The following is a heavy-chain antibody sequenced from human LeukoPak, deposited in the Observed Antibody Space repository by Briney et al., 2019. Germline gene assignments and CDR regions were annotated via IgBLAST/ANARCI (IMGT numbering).Heavy chain of an antibody. CDR3: ARESRMVRGVIDY. CDR2: INPNSGGT. D-gene: IGHD3-10*01. CDR1: GYTFTGYY. J-gene: IGHJ4*02. V-gene: IGHV1-2*04. Sequence: ASVKVSCKASGYTFTGYYMHWVRQAPGQGLEWMGWINPNSGGTNYAQKFQGWVTMTGDTPISTAYMELSRLRSDDTAVYYCARESRMVRGVIDYSGQGTLVTVSS.